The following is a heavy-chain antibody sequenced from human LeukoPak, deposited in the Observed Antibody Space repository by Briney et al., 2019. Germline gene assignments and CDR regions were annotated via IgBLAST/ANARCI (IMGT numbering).Heavy chain of an antibody. CDR3: ARLYYDILTGYYGNWFDP. V-gene: IGHV1-69*06. Sequence: ASVKVSCKASGGTFSSYAVSWVRQAPGQVLEWMGGIIPIFGTANYAQKFQGRVTITADKSTSTAYMELSSLRSEDTAVYYCARLYYDILTGYYGNWFDPWGQGTLVTVSS. CDR2: IIPIFGTA. CDR1: GGTFSSYA. D-gene: IGHD3-9*01. J-gene: IGHJ5*02.